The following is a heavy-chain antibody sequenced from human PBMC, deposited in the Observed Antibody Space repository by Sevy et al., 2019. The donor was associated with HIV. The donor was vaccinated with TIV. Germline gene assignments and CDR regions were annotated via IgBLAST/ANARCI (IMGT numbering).Heavy chain of an antibody. J-gene: IGHJ6*02. V-gene: IGHV1-18*01. Sequence: ASVKVSCKASGYTFTSYGISWVRQAPGQGLEWMGWISAYNGNTNYAQKLQGRVTMTTDTSTSTAYMELRSLTSDDTAVYYCARDHANLDPRNYYYYGMDVWGQGTTVTVSS. CDR2: ISAYNGNT. CDR3: ARDHANLDPRNYYYYGMDV. CDR1: GYTFTSYG.